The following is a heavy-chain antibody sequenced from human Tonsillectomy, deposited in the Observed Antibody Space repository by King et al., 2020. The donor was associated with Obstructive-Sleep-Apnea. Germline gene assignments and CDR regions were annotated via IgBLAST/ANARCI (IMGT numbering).Heavy chain of an antibody. CDR2: ISWNSGSI. D-gene: IGHD2-2*01. J-gene: IGHJ6*02. V-gene: IGHV3-9*01. Sequence: QLVQSGGGLVQPGRSLRLSCAASGFTFDDYAMHWVRQAPGKGLEWVSGISWNSGSIGYADSVKGRFTISRDNAKNSLYLQMNSLRAEDTALYYCAKDIGGEGYVVVPAATQYYYYGMDVWGQGTTVTVSS. CDR3: AKDIGGEGYVVVPAATQYYYYGMDV. CDR1: GFTFDDYA.